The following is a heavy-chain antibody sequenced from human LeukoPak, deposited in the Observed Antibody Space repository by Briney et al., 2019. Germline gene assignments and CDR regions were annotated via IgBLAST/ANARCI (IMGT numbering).Heavy chain of an antibody. V-gene: IGHV1-69*05. CDR2: IIPIFGTA. CDR3: ARGGYSSGNIDY. D-gene: IGHD6-19*01. J-gene: IGHJ4*02. CDR1: GGTFSSYA. Sequence: SVKVSCKASGGTFSSYAISWVRQAPGQGLEWMGGIIPIFGTANYAQKFQGRVTITTDESTSTAYMELSSLRSEDTAVYYCARGGYSSGNIDYWDQGTLVTVSS.